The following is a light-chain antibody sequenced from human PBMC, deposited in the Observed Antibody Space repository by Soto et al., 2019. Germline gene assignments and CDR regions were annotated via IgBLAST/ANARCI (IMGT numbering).Light chain of an antibody. J-gene: IGLJ3*02. CDR1: SSDVGGYY. CDR2: DVS. CDR3: CSYARNSLWV. Sequence: QSALTQPRSVSGSPGQSVTISCTGTSSDVGGYYVSWYQQHPGKAPKLVIYDVSKRPSGVPDRFSGSKSGNTASLTISGLQAEDEADYYFCSYARNSLWVFGGGTKLTVL. V-gene: IGLV2-11*01.